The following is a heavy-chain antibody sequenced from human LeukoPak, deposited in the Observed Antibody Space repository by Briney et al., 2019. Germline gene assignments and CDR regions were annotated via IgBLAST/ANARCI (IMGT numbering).Heavy chain of an antibody. J-gene: IGHJ4*02. CDR2: IYPGDSDN. D-gene: IGHD5-18*01. V-gene: IGHV5-51*01. CDR1: GYRFTSDW. Sequence: GESLQISCQGSGYRFTSDWIGWVRQMPGKGLEGMGIIYPGDSDNRYSPSFPGQVTISADKSICPAYLQWSSLKASDTAMYYCARRGDSYGRFDYWGQGILVTVSS. CDR3: ARRGDSYGRFDY.